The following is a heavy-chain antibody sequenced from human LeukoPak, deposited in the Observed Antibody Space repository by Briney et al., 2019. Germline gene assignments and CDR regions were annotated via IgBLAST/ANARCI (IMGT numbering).Heavy chain of an antibody. CDR1: GGSISSGSYY. CDR3: ARDMTVADRGFDY. V-gene: IGHV4-61*02. Sequence: PSETLSLTCTVSGGSISSGSYYWSWIRQPAGKGPEWIGRIYTSGSTNYNPSLKSRVTMSVDTSKNQFSLKLSSVTAADTAVYYCARDMTVADRGFDYWGQGTLVTVSS. J-gene: IGHJ4*02. D-gene: IGHD6-19*01. CDR2: IYTSGST.